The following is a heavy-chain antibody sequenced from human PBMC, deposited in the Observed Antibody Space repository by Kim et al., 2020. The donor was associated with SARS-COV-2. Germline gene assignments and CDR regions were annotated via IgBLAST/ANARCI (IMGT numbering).Heavy chain of an antibody. Sequence: GESLQISCQGSGYSFTRYWIGWVRQMPGKGLEWMGSSYPGDADTSYSPSFQGQVTISADKSIRTAYLQWSSLKASDTAMYYCARSSVADYYYYYGMDVWGQGTTVTVSS. CDR3: ARSSVADYYYYYGMDV. CDR1: GYSFTRYW. J-gene: IGHJ6*02. CDR2: SYPGDADT. D-gene: IGHD6-19*01. V-gene: IGHV5-51*06.